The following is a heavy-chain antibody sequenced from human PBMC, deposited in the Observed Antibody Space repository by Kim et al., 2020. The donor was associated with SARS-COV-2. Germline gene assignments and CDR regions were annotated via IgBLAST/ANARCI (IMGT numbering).Heavy chain of an antibody. CDR3: AAARGSHGFDY. CDR2: T. D-gene: IGHD3-16*01. V-gene: IGHV1-58*01. Sequence: TKYAQKFQERVTITREMSTSTAYMELSSLRSGDTAVYYWAAARGSHGFDYWGQGTLVTVSS. J-gene: IGHJ4*02.